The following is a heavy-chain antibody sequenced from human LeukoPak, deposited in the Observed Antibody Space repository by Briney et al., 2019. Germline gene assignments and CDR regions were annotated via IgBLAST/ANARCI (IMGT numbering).Heavy chain of an antibody. J-gene: IGHJ6*03. D-gene: IGHD3-22*01. V-gene: IGHV4-4*09. CDR2: FYTSANT. CDR1: GDSVSGYY. Sequence: PSETLSLTCTVSGDSVSGYYGSGIRQPPGKGLEWIGYFYTSANTNYNPSLKSRVTMSVDTSKNQFSLKLSSVTAADTAVYYCARGLRDEERHYGYYYMDVWGKGTTVTVSS. CDR3: ARGLRDEERHYGYYYMDV.